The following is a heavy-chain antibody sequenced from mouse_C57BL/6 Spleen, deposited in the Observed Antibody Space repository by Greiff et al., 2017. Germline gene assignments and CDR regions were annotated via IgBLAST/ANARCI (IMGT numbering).Heavy chain of an antibody. CDR2: IDPSDSET. CDR1: GYTFTSYW. D-gene: IGHD1-1*01. V-gene: IGHV1-52*01. J-gene: IGHJ2*01. CDR3: ARGEYYGSSYGYFDY. Sequence: VQLQQPGAELVRPGSSVKLSCKASGYTFTSYWMHWVKQRPIQGLEWIGNIDPSDSETHYNQKFKDKATLTVDKSSSTAYMQLSSLTSEDSAVYYCARGEYYGSSYGYFDYWGQGTTLTVSS.